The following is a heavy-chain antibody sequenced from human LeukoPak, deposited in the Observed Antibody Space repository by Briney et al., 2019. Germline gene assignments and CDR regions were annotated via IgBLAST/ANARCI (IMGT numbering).Heavy chain of an antibody. D-gene: IGHD7-27*01. V-gene: IGHV3-15*01. J-gene: IGHJ6*03. CDR3: TTAGAHYYYYMDV. CDR1: GFTFSNAW. Sequence: PGGSLRLSCAASGFTFSNAWMSWVRQAPGKGLEWVGRIKSKTDGGTTDYAAPVKGRFTISRDDSKNTLYLQMNSLKTEDTAVYYCTTAGAHYYYYMDVWGKGTTVTVSS. CDR2: IKSKTDGGTT.